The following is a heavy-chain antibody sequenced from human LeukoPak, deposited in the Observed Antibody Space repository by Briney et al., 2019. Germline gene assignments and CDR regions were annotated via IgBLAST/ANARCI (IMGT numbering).Heavy chain of an antibody. Sequence: PPETLSLTCAVYGGSFSGYYWSWIRQPPGKGLEWIGEINHSGSTNYNPSLKSRVTISVDTSKNQFSLKLSSVTAADTAVYYCARGGDYYGPGSFPKRDIDYWGQGTLVTVSS. CDR2: INHSGST. D-gene: IGHD3-10*01. CDR1: GGSFSGYY. V-gene: IGHV4-34*01. J-gene: IGHJ4*02. CDR3: ARGGDYYGPGSFPKRDIDY.